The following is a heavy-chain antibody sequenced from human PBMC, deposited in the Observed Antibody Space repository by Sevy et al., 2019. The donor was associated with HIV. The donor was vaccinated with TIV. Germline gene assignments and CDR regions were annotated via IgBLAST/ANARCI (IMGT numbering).Heavy chain of an antibody. Sequence: GGSLRLSCTASGFTFSSFSMSWVRQAPGKGLEWVANIKQDGSEKYYVDSVKGRFTISRDNAKNSLYLQMNSLRAEDTAVYYCARGLRWRGTAIYYFDYWGQGTLVTVSS. CDR3: ARGLRWRGTAIYYFDY. V-gene: IGHV3-7*01. D-gene: IGHD5-18*01. J-gene: IGHJ4*02. CDR2: IKQDGSEK. CDR1: GFTFSSFS.